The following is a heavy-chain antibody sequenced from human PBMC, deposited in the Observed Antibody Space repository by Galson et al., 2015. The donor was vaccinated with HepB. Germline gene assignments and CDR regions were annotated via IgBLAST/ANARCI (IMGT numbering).Heavy chain of an antibody. CDR2: ITPNGGTT. D-gene: IGHD4-17*01. Sequence: SVKVSCKASGYTFINHYIYWVRQAPGQSLEWMGMITPNGGTTNYAQRFQGRVTMTRDTSTSTVFMELSSLRSDDTAVYYCARVVPTVPDSDFYGMDVWSQGTTVIVSS. CDR3: ARVVPTVPDSDFYGMDV. J-gene: IGHJ6*02. CDR1: GYTFINHY. V-gene: IGHV1-46*01.